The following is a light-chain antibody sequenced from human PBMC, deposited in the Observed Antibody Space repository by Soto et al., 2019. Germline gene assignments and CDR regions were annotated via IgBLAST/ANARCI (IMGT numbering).Light chain of an antibody. CDR3: LQYRTWPPLYT. J-gene: IGKJ2*01. CDR1: QGVSSY. Sequence: EIVMTQSPAALSVSLGERVSLTCRASQGVSSYLAWYQQKPGQAPRLLISDASTRATDIPDRFSGSGSGTDFTLTISSLHSSDLAVYYCLQYRTWPPLYTFGQGTKLEIK. CDR2: DAS. V-gene: IGKV3-15*01.